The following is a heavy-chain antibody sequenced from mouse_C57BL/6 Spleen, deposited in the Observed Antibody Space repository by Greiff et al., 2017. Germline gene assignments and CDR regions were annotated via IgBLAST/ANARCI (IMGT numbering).Heavy chain of an antibody. D-gene: IGHD3-3*01. CDR3: ARDEGRGFDY. V-gene: IGHV3-1*01. Sequence: EVQLQESGPGMVKPSQSLSLTCTVTGYSITSGYDWHWIRHFPGNKLEWMGYISYSGSTNYNPSLKSRISITHDTSTNHFFLKLNSVTTEDTAADYCARDEGRGFDYWGQGTTVTVSS. CDR2: ISYSGST. CDR1: GYSITSGYD. J-gene: IGHJ2*01.